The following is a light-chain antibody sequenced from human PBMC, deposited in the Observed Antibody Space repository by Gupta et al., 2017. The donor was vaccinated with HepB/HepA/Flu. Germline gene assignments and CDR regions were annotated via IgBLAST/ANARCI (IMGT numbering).Light chain of an antibody. Sequence: QLMVTQSSSASASLGSSVKLTCTLSSGYSHYSIGWHQQQPGKAPRFLMKVESSGRYNKGSGIPDRFSGSSSGAARYLTISNLQSEDEDDYYCETGDSNIRVFGGGTKLTVL. CDR1: SGYSHYS. J-gene: IGLJ2*01. V-gene: IGLV4-60*03. CDR2: VESSGRY. CDR3: ETGDSNIRV.